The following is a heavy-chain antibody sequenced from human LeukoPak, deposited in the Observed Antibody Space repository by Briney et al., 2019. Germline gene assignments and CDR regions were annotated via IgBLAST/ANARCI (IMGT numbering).Heavy chain of an antibody. D-gene: IGHD5-18*01. CDR1: GFTFNAYA. CDR3: AKCRGYSYAFPDAFDI. J-gene: IGHJ3*02. CDR2: IGGSGFRT. V-gene: IGHV3-23*01. Sequence: GESLRLSCAGSGFTFNAYAMSWVRQAPGKGLEWVSGIGGSGFRTYYADSVKGRFTISRDNSQNTLYLQMNSLRAEDTAVYYCAKCRGYSYAFPDAFDIWGQGTVVTISS.